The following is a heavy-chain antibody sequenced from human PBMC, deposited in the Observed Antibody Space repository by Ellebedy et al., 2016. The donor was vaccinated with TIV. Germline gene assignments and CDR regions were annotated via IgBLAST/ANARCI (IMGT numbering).Heavy chain of an antibody. CDR2: ISAYNGNT. Sequence: ASVKVSXKASGYTFTSYGISWVRQAPGQGLEWMGWISAYNGNTNYAQKLQGRVTMTTDTSTSTAYMELSSLRSEDTAVYYCARGLQQLVPAPLRYWGQGTLVTVSS. V-gene: IGHV1-18*04. CDR3: ARGLQQLVPAPLRY. CDR1: GYTFTSYG. D-gene: IGHD6-13*01. J-gene: IGHJ4*02.